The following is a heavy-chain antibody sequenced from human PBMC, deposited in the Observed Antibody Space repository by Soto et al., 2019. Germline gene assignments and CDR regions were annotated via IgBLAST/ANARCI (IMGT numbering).Heavy chain of an antibody. Sequence: PSETLSLTCTVSGGSISSSSYYWGWIRQPPGKGLEWIGSIYYSGSTYYNPSLKSRVTISVDTSKNQFSLKLSSVTAADTAVYYCARQDIVQMVYANDYWGQGTLVTVSS. D-gene: IGHD2-8*01. V-gene: IGHV4-39*01. CDR2: IYYSGST. J-gene: IGHJ4*02. CDR1: GGSISSSSYY. CDR3: ARQDIVQMVYANDY.